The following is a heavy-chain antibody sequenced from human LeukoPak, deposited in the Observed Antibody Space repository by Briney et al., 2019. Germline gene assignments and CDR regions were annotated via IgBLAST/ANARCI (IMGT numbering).Heavy chain of an antibody. J-gene: IGHJ5*02. CDR3: ARAAPAAINWFDP. CDR2: MNPNSGNT. Sequence: ASVKVSCKASGYTFTSYDINWVRQATGQGLEWMGWMNPNSGNTGYAQKFQGRVTMTRNTSISTAYMELSSLRSEDTAVYYCARAAPAAINWFDPWGQGTLVTVSS. D-gene: IGHD2-2*01. CDR1: GYTFTSYD. V-gene: IGHV1-8*01.